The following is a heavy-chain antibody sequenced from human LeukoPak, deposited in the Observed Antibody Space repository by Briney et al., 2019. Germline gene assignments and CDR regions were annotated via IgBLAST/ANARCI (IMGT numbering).Heavy chain of an antibody. V-gene: IGHV1-69*06. D-gene: IGHD4-17*01. J-gene: IGHJ5*02. CDR2: IIPIFGTA. Sequence: GASVKVSCKAFGYTFTSNYMHWVRQAPGQGLEWMGGIIPIFGTANYAQKFQGRVTITADKFTSTAYMELSSLRSEDTAVYYCARDLHDYGDQVYNWFDPWGQGTLVTVSS. CDR3: ARDLHDYGDQVYNWFDP. CDR1: GYTFTSNY.